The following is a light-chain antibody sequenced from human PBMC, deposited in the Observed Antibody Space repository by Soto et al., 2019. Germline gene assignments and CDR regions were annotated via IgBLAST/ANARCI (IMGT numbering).Light chain of an antibody. Sequence: QSALTQPASVSGSPGQSITISCTGTSSDVGGYNYVSWYQQHPGKAPKLMIYDVTNRPSGVSNRFSGSKSGNTASLTSSGLQAEDEADYSCSSYTSSSTYVFGTGTKLTVL. CDR1: SSDVGGYNY. J-gene: IGLJ1*01. CDR2: DVT. CDR3: SSYTSSSTYV. V-gene: IGLV2-14*01.